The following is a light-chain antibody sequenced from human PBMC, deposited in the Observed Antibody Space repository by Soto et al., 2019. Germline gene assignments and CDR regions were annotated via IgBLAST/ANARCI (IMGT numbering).Light chain of an antibody. CDR2: GAS. Sequence: EIVMTQXPATLSVSPGERXTLXCRASQSXSTNLAWYQQKPGQAPRLLIYGASSRATGIPARFSGSGSGTEFTLTISSLQSEDFAVYYCQEYNNWPPWAFGQGTKVEFK. CDR1: QSXSTN. V-gene: IGKV3-15*01. J-gene: IGKJ1*01. CDR3: QEYNNWPPWA.